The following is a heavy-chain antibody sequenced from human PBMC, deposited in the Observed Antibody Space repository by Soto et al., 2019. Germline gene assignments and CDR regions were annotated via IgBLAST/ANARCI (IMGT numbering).Heavy chain of an antibody. CDR2: IIPIFGTA. J-gene: IGHJ6*02. V-gene: IGHV1-69*12. CDR1: GGTFSSYA. Sequence: QVQLVQSGAEVKKPGSSVKVSCKASGGTFSSYAISWVRQAPGQGLEWMGGIIPIFGTANYAQKFQGRVTITADESTSTAYMELSSLRSEDTAVYYCARGGSSWYPRRPYYYYYGMDVWGQGTTVTVSS. CDR3: ARGGSSWYPRRPYYYYYGMDV. D-gene: IGHD6-13*01.